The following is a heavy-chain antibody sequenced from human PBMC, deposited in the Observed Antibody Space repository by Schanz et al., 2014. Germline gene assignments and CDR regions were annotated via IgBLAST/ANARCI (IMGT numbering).Heavy chain of an antibody. Sequence: EVQLVESGGGLVQPGGSLRLSCAASGFTFSNYNMNWVRQAPGKGLEWVSYISSSSSTIYYADSLKGRFTISRDNSKNTLYVQMNSLRAEDTAVYYCAKSMYSTSWAFDFWGQGAQVTVSS. V-gene: IGHV3-48*01. CDR1: GFTFSNYN. D-gene: IGHD2-2*01. CDR3: AKSMYSTSWAFDF. CDR2: ISSSSSTI. J-gene: IGHJ4*02.